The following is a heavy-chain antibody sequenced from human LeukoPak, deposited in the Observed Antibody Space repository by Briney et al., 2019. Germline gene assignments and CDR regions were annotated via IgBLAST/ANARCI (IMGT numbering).Heavy chain of an antibody. Sequence: SETLSLTCTVSGGSISSYYWSWIRQPPGKGLEWIGYISYSGSASYNPSLKSRVTMSVDTSKNQFSLKLTSVIAADTAVYYCARSPGMTVIDAFDIWGQGTMVTVSS. CDR3: ARSPGMTVIDAFDI. J-gene: IGHJ3*02. CDR2: ISYSGSA. V-gene: IGHV4-59*01. CDR1: GGSISSYY. D-gene: IGHD1-1*01.